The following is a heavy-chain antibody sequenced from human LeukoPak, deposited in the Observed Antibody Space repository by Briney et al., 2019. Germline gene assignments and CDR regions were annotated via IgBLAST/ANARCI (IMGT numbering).Heavy chain of an antibody. D-gene: IGHD6-13*01. V-gene: IGHV4-39*01. CDR2: ISYSGST. CDR3: AIPRGIAAAGPIDY. J-gene: IGHJ4*02. Sequence: PSETLSLTSTVSGGSISSSSYSWGWIRQPPGKGLEWIGSISYSGSTYYNPSLTSRVTISVDTSKSQFTLKLNSVTAADTAVYYCAIPRGIAAAGPIDYWGQGTLVTVSS. CDR1: GGSISSSSYS.